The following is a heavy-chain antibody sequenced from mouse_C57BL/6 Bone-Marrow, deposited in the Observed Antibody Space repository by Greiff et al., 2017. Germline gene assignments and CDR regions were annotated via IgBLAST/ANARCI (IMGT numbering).Heavy chain of an antibody. Sequence: EVKLMESGEGLVKPGGSLKLSCAASGFTFSSYAMSWVRQTPEKRLEWVAYISSGGDYIYYADTVKGRFTISRDNARNTLYLQMSSLKSEDTAMYYCTREGDSERFAYWGQGTLVTVSA. CDR1: GFTFSSYA. D-gene: IGHD3-3*01. CDR2: ISSGGDYI. J-gene: IGHJ3*01. CDR3: TREGDSERFAY. V-gene: IGHV5-9-1*02.